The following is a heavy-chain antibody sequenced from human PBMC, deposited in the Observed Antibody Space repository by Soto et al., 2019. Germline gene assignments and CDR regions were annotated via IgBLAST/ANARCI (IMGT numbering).Heavy chain of an antibody. CDR1: GGSLSGYY. D-gene: IGHD1-7*01. Sequence: SETLSLTCAFNGGSLSGYYWSWIRQSPGKGLEWIGEINHRGSSDYNPSLKSRVTISIDASKNHVTLELTSVTAADTAVYYCARSDNRNSLYGVDVWGQGTAVTVSS. CDR2: INHRGSS. CDR3: ARSDNRNSLYGVDV. J-gene: IGHJ6*02. V-gene: IGHV4-34*01.